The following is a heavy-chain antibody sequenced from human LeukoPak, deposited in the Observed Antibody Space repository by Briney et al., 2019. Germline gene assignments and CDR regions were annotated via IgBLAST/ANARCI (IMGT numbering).Heavy chain of an antibody. CDR3: AREDERRARDRGVHYYYGMDV. CDR2: IDSGGST. V-gene: IGHV3-66*01. CDR1: GLTVSSNY. D-gene: IGHD1-1*01. J-gene: IGHJ6*02. Sequence: GGSLSLSCAASGLTVSSNYMSWVRQAPGKGLEWVSVIDSGGSTFYAESVKGRFTISRDNYKNTLSLQMNSLRAEDTAVYYCAREDERRARDRGVHYYYGMDVWGQGTTVTVSS.